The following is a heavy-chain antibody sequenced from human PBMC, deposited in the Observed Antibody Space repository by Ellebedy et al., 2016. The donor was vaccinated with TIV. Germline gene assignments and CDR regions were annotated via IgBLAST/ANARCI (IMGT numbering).Heavy chain of an antibody. CDR2: INSDGSST. V-gene: IGHV3-74*01. J-gene: IGHJ3*02. CDR3: ARRRDSNHYDSRDAFDI. D-gene: IGHD3-22*01. CDR1: GLTFRTYW. Sequence: PGGSLRLSCTASGLTFRTYWMHWVRQAPGKGLVWVSRINSDGSSTSYADSVKGRFTISRDNAKNSLHLQMNGLRAEDTAVYYCARRRDSNHYDSRDAFDIWGQGTMVTVSS.